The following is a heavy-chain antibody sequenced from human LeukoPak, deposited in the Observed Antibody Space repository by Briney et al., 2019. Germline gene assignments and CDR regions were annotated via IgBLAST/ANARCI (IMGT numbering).Heavy chain of an antibody. V-gene: IGHV3-23*01. CDR2: ISASGGST. CDR3: AKDSYYYDSSGYDYFDY. CDR1: GFTFSSYA. Sequence: PGGSLRLSCAASGFTFSSYAMSWVRQAPGKGLEWVSAISASGGSTYYADSVKGRFTISRDNSKNTLYVQMNSLRAEDTGIYYCAKDSYYYDSSGYDYFDYWGQGTLVTVSS. J-gene: IGHJ4*02. D-gene: IGHD3-22*01.